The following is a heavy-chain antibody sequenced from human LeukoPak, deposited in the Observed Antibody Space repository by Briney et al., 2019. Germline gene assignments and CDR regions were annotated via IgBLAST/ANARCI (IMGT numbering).Heavy chain of an antibody. CDR3: ARGPLVLRYFDWLSWFDP. J-gene: IGHJ5*02. Sequence: ASVKVSCKASGGTFSSYAISWVRQAPGQGLEWMGIIYPSGGSTSYAQKFQGRVTMTRDTSTSTVYMELSSLRSEDTAVYYCARGPLVLRYFDWLSWFDPWGQGTLVTVSS. D-gene: IGHD3-9*01. CDR1: GGTFSSYA. V-gene: IGHV1-46*01. CDR2: IYPSGGST.